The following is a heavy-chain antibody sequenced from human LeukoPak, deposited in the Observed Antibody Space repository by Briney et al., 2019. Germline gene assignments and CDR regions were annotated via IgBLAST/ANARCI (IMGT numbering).Heavy chain of an antibody. D-gene: IGHD1-7*01. CDR1: GFTFSIYW. J-gene: IGHJ4*02. Sequence: GGSLRLPCAASGFTFSIYWMNWVRQAPGKGLEWVANIKQDGSEKYYVDSVKGRFTISRDNAKNSLYLQMNSLRAEDMAVYYCARGWNYAYDYWGQGTLVTVSS. CDR3: ARGWNYAYDY. V-gene: IGHV3-7*01. CDR2: IKQDGSEK.